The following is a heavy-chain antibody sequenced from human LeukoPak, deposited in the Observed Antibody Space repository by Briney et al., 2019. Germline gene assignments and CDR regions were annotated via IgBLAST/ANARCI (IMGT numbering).Heavy chain of an antibody. Sequence: QPGGSLRLSCVASGFSLSCFWIRWVRQAPGKGLEWVAAIKQDGSEKHYVDSVKGRTTISRDNAQNSLYLQINSLRVEDSAVYYCARDRGTTPGIYYGMDVWGKGTTVTVSS. J-gene: IGHJ6*04. CDR3: ARDRGTTPGIYYGMDV. V-gene: IGHV3-7*03. CDR1: GFSLSCFW. D-gene: IGHD1-14*01. CDR2: IKQDGSEK.